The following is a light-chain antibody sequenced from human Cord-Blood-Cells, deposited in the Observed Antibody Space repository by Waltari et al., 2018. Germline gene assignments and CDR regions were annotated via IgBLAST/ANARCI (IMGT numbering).Light chain of an antibody. Sequence: DIQMTQSPSSLSASVGDRVSITCRASQSISSYLNCYQQKPGKAPKLLIYAASSLQSGVPSRFSGIGSETDVALTISSLQPEDFATYYCQQSYSTPYSFGQGTKLEIK. V-gene: IGKV1-39*01. J-gene: IGKJ2*03. CDR2: AAS. CDR1: QSISSY. CDR3: QQSYSTPYS.